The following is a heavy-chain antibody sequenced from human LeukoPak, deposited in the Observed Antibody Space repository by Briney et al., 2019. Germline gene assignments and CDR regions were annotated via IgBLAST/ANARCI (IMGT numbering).Heavy chain of an antibody. CDR1: GFTLSSYS. CDR3: AKIDLSWFDP. Sequence: PGGSLRLSCAASGFTLSSYSMSWVRQAPGKGLEWVSSISSSSSYIYYADSVKGRFTISRDNAKNSLYLQMNSLRAEDTAVYYCAKIDLSWFDPWGQGTLVTVSS. CDR2: ISSSSSYI. J-gene: IGHJ5*02. V-gene: IGHV3-21*04.